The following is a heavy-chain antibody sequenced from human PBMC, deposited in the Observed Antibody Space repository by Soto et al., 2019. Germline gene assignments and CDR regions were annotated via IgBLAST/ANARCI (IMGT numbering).Heavy chain of an antibody. CDR3: ARRVMGDWFDP. CDR1: VGSISSYY. V-gene: IGHV4-59*08. D-gene: IGHD2-8*01. Sequence: TLPLICTLSVGSISSYYWSWIREDPGKGLERIGYTYYSGSTNYNPSLKSRVTISVDTSKNQFSLKLSFRTAADTAVYYCARRVMGDWFDPWGQGTLVTVSS. J-gene: IGHJ5*02. CDR2: TYYSGST.